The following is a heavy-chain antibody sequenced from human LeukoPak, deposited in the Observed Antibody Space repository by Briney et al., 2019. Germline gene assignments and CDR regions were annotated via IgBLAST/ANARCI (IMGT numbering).Heavy chain of an antibody. D-gene: IGHD1-1*01. V-gene: IGHV4-39*07. CDR2: IYYSGST. CDR3: ADWDGGAFDI. Sequence: PSETLSLTCTVSGGSISSSSYYWGWIRQPPGKGLEWIGSIYYSGSTYYNPSLKSRVTISVDTSKNQFSLKLSSVTAADTAVYYCADWDGGAFDIWGQGTMVTVSS. J-gene: IGHJ3*02. CDR1: GGSISSSSYY.